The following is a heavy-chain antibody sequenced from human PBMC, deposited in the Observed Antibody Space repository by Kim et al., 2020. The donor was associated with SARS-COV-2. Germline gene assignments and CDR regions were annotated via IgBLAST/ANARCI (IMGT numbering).Heavy chain of an antibody. V-gene: IGHV3-23*01. CDR3: AKGFGVVTYYFDY. D-gene: IGHD3-3*01. J-gene: IGHJ4*02. Sequence: YADSVKGRFTISRDNSKNTLYLQMNSLRAEDTAVYYCAKGFGVVTYYFDYWGQGTLVTVSS.